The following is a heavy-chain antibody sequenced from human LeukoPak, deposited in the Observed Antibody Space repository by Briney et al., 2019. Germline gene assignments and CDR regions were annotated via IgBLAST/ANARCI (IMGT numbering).Heavy chain of an antibody. J-gene: IGHJ4*02. Sequence: SETLSLTCTVSGGSFSRTSYYWGWIRQPPGKGLVWIGTIYYYRNTYYNPSLKSRVTLSIDTSKNQFSLNLSSVTAADTAIYYCARQPYYSYTSGQFDYWGQGTLVTVSS. CDR3: ARQPYYSYTSGQFDY. V-gene: IGHV4-39*01. CDR2: IYYYRNT. CDR1: GGSFSRTSYY. D-gene: IGHD3-22*01.